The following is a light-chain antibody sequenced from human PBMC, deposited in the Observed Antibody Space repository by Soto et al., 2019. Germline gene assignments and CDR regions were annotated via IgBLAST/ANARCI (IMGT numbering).Light chain of an antibody. J-gene: IGLJ1*01. CDR1: SSDVGGYNY. V-gene: IGLV2-14*01. Sequence: QSVLTQPASVSGSPGQSITISCTGTSSDVGGYNYVSWYQQHPGKAPKLMIYDVSNRPSGVSNRFSGSKSGNTASLTISGLQAEDETDYSCSAYTSSSSYVVVTGSKVTV. CDR2: DVS. CDR3: SAYTSSSSYV.